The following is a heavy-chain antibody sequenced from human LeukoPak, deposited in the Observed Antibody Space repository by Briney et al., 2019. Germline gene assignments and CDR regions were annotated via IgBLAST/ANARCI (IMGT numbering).Heavy chain of an antibody. Sequence: ASLKVSCKASGYTFTSYNIDWVRQATGQGLEWMGWMNPNRDNTGYAQKFQGRVPMTRNTSISTPYMQLSSLRREDMAVYYCARFGASGSSYEFGYWGQGTLVTVSS. CDR3: ARFGASGSSYEFGY. CDR2: MNPNRDNT. V-gene: IGHV1-8*01. CDR1: GYTFTSYN. J-gene: IGHJ4*02. D-gene: IGHD3-10*01.